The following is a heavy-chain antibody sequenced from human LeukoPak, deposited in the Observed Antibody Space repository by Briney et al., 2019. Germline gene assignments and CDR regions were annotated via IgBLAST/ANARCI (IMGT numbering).Heavy chain of an antibody. CDR2: ISGGSSYI. V-gene: IGHV3-21*04. Sequence: GGSLRLSCAASGFTFSSYSMNWVRQAPGKGLEWVSSISGGSSYIYYADSVKGRFTISRDNSKSTLYLQMNSLRAEDTAVYYCAKIRSGHYFFEYWGQGTLVTVSS. J-gene: IGHJ4*02. D-gene: IGHD3-3*01. CDR3: AKIRSGHYFFEY. CDR1: GFTFSSYS.